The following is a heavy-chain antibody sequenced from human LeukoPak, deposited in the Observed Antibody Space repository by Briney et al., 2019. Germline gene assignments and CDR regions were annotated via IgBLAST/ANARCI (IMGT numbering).Heavy chain of an antibody. Sequence: GGSLRLSCSASGFSFNKYAVHWVRQAPGKGLEYVSGINSDGDNSHYADSAKGRFTISRDNSKNTLYLQMNSLRAEDTAVYYCARGAYCSGSCPGAFDIWGQGTMVTVSS. V-gene: IGHV3-64*04. CDR1: GFSFNKYA. CDR2: INSDGDNS. J-gene: IGHJ3*02. D-gene: IGHD2-15*01. CDR3: ARGAYCSGSCPGAFDI.